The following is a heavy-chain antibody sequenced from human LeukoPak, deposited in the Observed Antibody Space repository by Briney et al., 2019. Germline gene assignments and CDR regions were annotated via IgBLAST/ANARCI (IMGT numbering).Heavy chain of an antibody. D-gene: IGHD1-26*01. Sequence: ASVKVSCKVSGYTLIALSMHWVRQAPGRGLEWMGGFDPEDGETIYAQKFQGRVTMTEDTSTDTAYMELSSLRSEDTAVYYCATSGVVRATYDYWGQGTLVTVSS. CDR1: GYTLIALS. J-gene: IGHJ4*02. CDR3: ATSGVVRATYDY. V-gene: IGHV1-24*01. CDR2: FDPEDGET.